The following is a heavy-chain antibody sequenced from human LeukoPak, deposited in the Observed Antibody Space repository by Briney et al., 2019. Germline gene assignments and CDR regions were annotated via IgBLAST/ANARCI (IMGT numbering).Heavy chain of an antibody. J-gene: IGHJ3*02. V-gene: IGHV1-2*02. CDR2: INPNSGGT. D-gene: IGHD2-21*01. Sequence: ASVKVSCKASGYTFTSYDINWVRQAPGQGLEWMGWINPNSGGTNYAQKFQGRVTMTRDTSIGTAYMELSRLRSDDTAVYYCARGDSPNDAFDIWGQGTMVSVSS. CDR3: ARGDSPNDAFDI. CDR1: GYTFTSYD.